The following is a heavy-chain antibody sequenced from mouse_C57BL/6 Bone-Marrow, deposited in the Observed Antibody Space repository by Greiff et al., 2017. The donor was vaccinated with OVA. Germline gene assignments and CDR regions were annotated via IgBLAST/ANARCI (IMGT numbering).Heavy chain of an antibody. Sequence: VQLQESGGGLVQPKGSLKLSCAASGFSFNTYAMNWVRQAPGKGLEWVARLRSKSNNYATYYADSVKDRFTISRDDSESMLYLQMNNLKTEDTAMDYCVRHGGWLLPWYFDVWGTGTTVTVSS. CDR3: VRHGGWLLPWYFDV. J-gene: IGHJ1*03. CDR2: LRSKSNNYAT. D-gene: IGHD2-3*01. V-gene: IGHV10-1*01. CDR1: GFSFNTYA.